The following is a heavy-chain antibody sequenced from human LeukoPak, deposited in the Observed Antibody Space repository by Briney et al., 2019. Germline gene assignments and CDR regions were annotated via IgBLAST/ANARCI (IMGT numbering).Heavy chain of an antibody. CDR2: IKQDGSEK. Sequence: PGGSLRLSCAASGFTFSSYWMSWVRQAPGKGLEWVANIKQDGSEKYYEDSVKGRFTISRDNAKNSLYLQMNSLRAEDTAVYYCAREKQLLYRGSFDYWGQGTLVTVSS. CDR3: AREKQLLYRGSFDY. CDR1: GFTFSSYW. D-gene: IGHD2-2*02. J-gene: IGHJ4*02. V-gene: IGHV3-7*01.